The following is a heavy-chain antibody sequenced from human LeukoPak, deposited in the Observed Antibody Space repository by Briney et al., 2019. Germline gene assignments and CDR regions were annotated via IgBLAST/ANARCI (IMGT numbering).Heavy chain of an antibody. Sequence: GGSLRLSCAASGFTFSNYAMSWVRQAPGKGLEWVSAISDNGFSTYYADSVKGRFTISRDNSKNTLYLQMDSLRAEDTAVYYCARVVTWFDPWGQGSLVTVSS. J-gene: IGHJ5*02. CDR2: ISDNGFST. V-gene: IGHV3-23*01. CDR3: ARVVTWFDP. CDR1: GFTFSNYA.